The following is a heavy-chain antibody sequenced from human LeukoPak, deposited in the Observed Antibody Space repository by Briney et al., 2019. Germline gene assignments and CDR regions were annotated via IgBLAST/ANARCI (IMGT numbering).Heavy chain of an antibody. CDR3: ARGRYGSGTYPPGY. J-gene: IGHJ4*02. V-gene: IGHV4-34*01. CDR1: GGSFSGYY. CDR2: INHSGST. Sequence: PSETLSLTCAVYGGSFSGYYWNWIRQPPGKGLEWIGEINHSGSTNYNPSLTSRVTISVDTSKNQFSLNLRSVTAAGTAVYYCARGRYGSGTYPPGYWGQGTLVTVSS. D-gene: IGHD3-10*01.